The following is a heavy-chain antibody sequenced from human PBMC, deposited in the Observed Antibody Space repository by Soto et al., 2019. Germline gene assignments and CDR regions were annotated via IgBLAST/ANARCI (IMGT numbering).Heavy chain of an antibody. CDR3: ARDSPVIVDREAGYYYGMDV. CDR1: GYTFTSYY. J-gene: IGHJ6*02. D-gene: IGHD3-22*01. CDR2: INPSGGST. Sequence: QVQLVQSGAEVKKPGASVKVSCKASGYTFTSYYMHWVRQAPGQGLEWMGIINPSGGSTSYAQKYQGRLTMTRDRSTSTFYRELSSLRSEDTAVYYCARDSPVIVDREAGYYYGMDVWGQGTTVTVSS. V-gene: IGHV1-46*01.